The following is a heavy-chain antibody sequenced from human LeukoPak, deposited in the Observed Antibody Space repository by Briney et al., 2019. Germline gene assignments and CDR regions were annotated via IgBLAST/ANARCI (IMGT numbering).Heavy chain of an antibody. CDR3: ARYDSSGYYLVY. J-gene: IGHJ4*02. Sequence: GGSLRLSCAASGFTVRNNYMSWVRQAPGKGLEWVANIKQDGSEKYYVDSVKGRFTISRDNAKNSLYLQMNSLRAEDTAVYYCARYDSSGYYLVYWGKGTLVTVSS. V-gene: IGHV3-7*03. CDR2: IKQDGSEK. D-gene: IGHD3-22*01. CDR1: GFTVRNNY.